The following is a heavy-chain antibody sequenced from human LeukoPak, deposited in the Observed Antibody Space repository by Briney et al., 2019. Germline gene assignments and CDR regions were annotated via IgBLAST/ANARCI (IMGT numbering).Heavy chain of an antibody. CDR1: GYTFTSNY. V-gene: IGHV1-46*01. CDR2: ISPSGGST. D-gene: IGHD5-24*01. Sequence: ASVKVSCKAFGYTFTSNYMHCVRQAPGHGPEWMGLISPSGGSTTYAQKFQGRVTLTRDMTTSTDYLELSSLRTEDKAVYYCARDNSVRDEAWWFNPWGQGTLVTVSS. J-gene: IGHJ5*02. CDR3: ARDNSVRDEAWWFNP.